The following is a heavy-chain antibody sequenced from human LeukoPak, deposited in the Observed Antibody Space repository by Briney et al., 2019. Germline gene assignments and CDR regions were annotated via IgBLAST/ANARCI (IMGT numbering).Heavy chain of an antibody. CDR3: ARPNLYSTSLDAFDI. Sequence: GGSLRLSCAASGFTFSSYSMNWGRQAPGKGLEWVSSISSSSSYIYYADSVKGRFTISRDNAKNSLYLQVNSLRAEDTAVYYCARPNLYSTSLDAFDIWGQGTMVTVSS. J-gene: IGHJ3*02. V-gene: IGHV3-21*01. D-gene: IGHD2-8*01. CDR1: GFTFSSYS. CDR2: ISSSSSYI.